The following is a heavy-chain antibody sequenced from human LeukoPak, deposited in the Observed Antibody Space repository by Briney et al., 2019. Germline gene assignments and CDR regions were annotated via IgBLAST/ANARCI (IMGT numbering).Heavy chain of an antibody. D-gene: IGHD4-17*01. CDR2: IYYSGST. Sequence: SETLSLTCTVSGGSISSYYWSWLRQPPGKGLEWIGYIYYSGSTNYNPSLKSRVTISVDTSKNQFSLRLTSVTAADTAVYYCARLRRGTVTELDYWGQGILVTVSS. CDR3: ARLRRGTVTELDY. V-gene: IGHV4-59*01. J-gene: IGHJ4*02. CDR1: GGSISSYY.